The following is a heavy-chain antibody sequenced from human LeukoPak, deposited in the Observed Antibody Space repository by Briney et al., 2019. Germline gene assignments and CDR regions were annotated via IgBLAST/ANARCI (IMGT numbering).Heavy chain of an antibody. V-gene: IGHV1-8*01. D-gene: IGHD3-10*01. CDR3: ARVTMVRGGPGGY. CDR1: GYTFTSYD. J-gene: IGHJ4*02. CDR2: MNPNSGNT. Sequence: ASVKVSCKASGYTFTSYDINWVRQATGQGLEWMGWMNPNSGNTGYAQKFQGRLTMTRNTSISTAYMELSSLRSEDTAVYYCARVTMVRGGPGGYWGQGTLVTVSS.